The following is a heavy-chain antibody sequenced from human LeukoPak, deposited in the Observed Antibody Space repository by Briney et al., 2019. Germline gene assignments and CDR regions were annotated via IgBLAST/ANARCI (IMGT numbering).Heavy chain of an antibody. J-gene: IGHJ4*02. CDR1: GGSISSYY. CDR2: IYYSGST. Sequence: SETLSLTCTVSGGSISSYYWSWIRQPPGKGLEWIGYIYYSGSTNYNPSLKSRVTISVDTSKNQFSLKLRSVTAADTAVYYCARGGTQRAFDYWGQGTLVTVSS. CDR3: ARGGTQRAFDY. V-gene: IGHV4-59*01. D-gene: IGHD1-14*01.